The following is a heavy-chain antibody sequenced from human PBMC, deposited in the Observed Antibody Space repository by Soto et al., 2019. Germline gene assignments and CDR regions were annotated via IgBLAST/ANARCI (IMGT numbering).Heavy chain of an antibody. D-gene: IGHD3-3*01. CDR3: SRQASDFWSGKPQYYMDV. CDR1: GFTFSGSA. V-gene: IGHV3-73*01. CDR2: IRSKPNNCAT. Sequence: EVQLVESGGGLVQPGGSLKLSCAASGFTFSGSAMHWVRQASGKGLEWVGRIRSKPNNCATAYGASVKGRFTISRDDSKNTAYLQMNSLNTEDTAVYYCSRQASDFWSGKPQYYMDVWGKGTPVTVSS. J-gene: IGHJ6*03.